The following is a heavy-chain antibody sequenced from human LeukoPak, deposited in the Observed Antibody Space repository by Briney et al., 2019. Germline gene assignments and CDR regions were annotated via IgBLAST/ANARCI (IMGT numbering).Heavy chain of an antibody. CDR2: ISGSGGNT. D-gene: IGHD2-21*02. CDR3: AKEVVVTINWFDP. V-gene: IGHV3-23*01. Sequence: GGSLRLSCAASGFTFSSYGMSWVRQAPGKGLEWVSTISGSGGNTYYADSVKGRFTISRDNSKNTLYLQMNSLRAEDTAVYYCAKEVVVTINWFDPWGQGTLVTVSS. CDR1: GFTFSSYG. J-gene: IGHJ5*02.